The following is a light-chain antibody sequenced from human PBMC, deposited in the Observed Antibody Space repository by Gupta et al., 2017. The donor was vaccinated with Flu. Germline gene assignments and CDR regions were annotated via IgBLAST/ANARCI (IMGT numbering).Light chain of an antibody. V-gene: IGKV1-39*01. CDR2: AAS. CDR1: QSISSY. J-gene: IGKJ3*01. CDR3: QQSYSTPFT. Sequence: RLTQSPSSLSASVGDRVTSTCRASQSISSYLNWYQQKPGKAPKLLIYAASSLQSGVPSRFSGRGSGTDVTITISSLQHEDFATYSCQQSYSTPFTFGPGTPVDIK.